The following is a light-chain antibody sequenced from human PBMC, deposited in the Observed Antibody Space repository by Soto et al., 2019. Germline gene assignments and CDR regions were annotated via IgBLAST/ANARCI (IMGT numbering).Light chain of an antibody. Sequence: ALTQPASVSGSPGQSITICCTGTSSDVGGYNYVSWYQQHPGKDPKLLIYDVSNRPSGVSNRFSGSKSGNTASLTISGLQAEDVADYYSSSYASSTTLDVFGTGSKGTVL. J-gene: IGLJ1*01. CDR2: DVS. CDR1: SSDVGGYNY. CDR3: SSYASSTTLDV. V-gene: IGLV2-14*01.